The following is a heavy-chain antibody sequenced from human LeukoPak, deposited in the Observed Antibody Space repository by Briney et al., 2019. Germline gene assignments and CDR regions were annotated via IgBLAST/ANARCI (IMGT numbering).Heavy chain of an antibody. V-gene: IGHV3-48*04. CDR1: GFTFSSYS. CDR3: ARERARITMDV. Sequence: GGSLRLSCAASGFTFSSYSMNWVRQAPGKGLEWVSYISSSSSTIYYADSVKGRFTISRDNAKNSLYLQMNSLRAEDTAVYYCARERARITMDVWGQGTTVTVSS. CDR2: ISSSSSTI. J-gene: IGHJ6*02. D-gene: IGHD1-14*01.